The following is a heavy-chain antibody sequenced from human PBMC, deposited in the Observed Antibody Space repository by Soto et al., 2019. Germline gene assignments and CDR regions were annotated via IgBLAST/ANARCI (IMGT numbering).Heavy chain of an antibody. Sequence: EVQLLESGGGLVQPGGSLRLPCAASGFTFSIYVMTWVRQAPGKGLEWVSAVSGSAGTIYYADSVKARFSISRDNSKNTLYRQLNSLTADDTAVYYCARVQGTARQAFDVWGHGTMVTVSS. J-gene: IGHJ3*01. CDR3: ARVQGTARQAFDV. CDR1: GFTFSIYV. V-gene: IGHV3-23*01. D-gene: IGHD6-6*01. CDR2: VSGSAGTI.